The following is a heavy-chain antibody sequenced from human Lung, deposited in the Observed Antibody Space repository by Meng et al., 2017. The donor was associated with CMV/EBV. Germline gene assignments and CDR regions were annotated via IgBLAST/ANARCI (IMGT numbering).Heavy chain of an antibody. J-gene: IGHJ6*02. Sequence: GEXXKISCAASGFTVSSNYMSWVRQAPGKGLEWVSVIYSGGSTYYADSVKGRFTISRDNSKNTLYLQMNSLRAADAAVYYCARDSGSSSFYYYYDMDVWGQGTXVTVSS. CDR2: IYSGGST. D-gene: IGHD6-6*01. V-gene: IGHV3-53*05. CDR3: ARDSGSSSFYYYYDMDV. CDR1: GFTVSSNY.